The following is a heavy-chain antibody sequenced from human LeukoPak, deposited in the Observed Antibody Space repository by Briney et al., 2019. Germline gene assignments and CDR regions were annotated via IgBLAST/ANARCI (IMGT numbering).Heavy chain of an antibody. CDR3: ATGLPLGSSSWYQFDY. CDR1: GGSFSGYY. D-gene: IGHD6-13*01. V-gene: IGHV4-34*01. J-gene: IGHJ4*02. Sequence: PSETLSLTCAVYGGSFSGYYWSWIRQPPGKGLEWIGEINHSGSTNYNPSLKSRVTISVDTSKNQFSLKLSSVTAADTAVYYCATGLPLGSSSWYQFDYWGQGTLVTVSS. CDR2: INHSGST.